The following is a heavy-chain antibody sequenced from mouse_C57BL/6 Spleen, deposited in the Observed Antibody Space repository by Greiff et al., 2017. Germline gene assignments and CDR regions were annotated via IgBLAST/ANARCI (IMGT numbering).Heavy chain of an antibody. Sequence: EVHLVESGGGLVKPGGSLKLSCAASGFTFSSYTMSWVRQTPEKRLEWVATISGGGGNTYYPDSVKGRFTISRDNAKNTLYLQMSSLRSEDTALCYCARFYDGYYSSYAMDYWGQGTSVTVSS. CDR2: ISGGGGNT. V-gene: IGHV5-9*01. D-gene: IGHD2-3*01. CDR3: ARFYDGYYSSYAMDY. CDR1: GFTFSSYT. J-gene: IGHJ4*01.